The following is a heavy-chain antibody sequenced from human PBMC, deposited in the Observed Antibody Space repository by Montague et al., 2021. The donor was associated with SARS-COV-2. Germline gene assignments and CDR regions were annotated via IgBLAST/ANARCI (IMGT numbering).Heavy chain of an antibody. CDR2: ISYDGSNK. J-gene: IGHJ6*02. CDR1: GFTFSSYG. Sequence: SLRLSCAASGFTFSSYGMHWVRQAPGKGLEWVAVISYDGSNKYYVDSVKGRFTISRDNSKNTLYLQMNSLRAEDTAVYYCARDPKYYDILTGCLIARSYYYYYGMDVWGQGTTVTVSS. V-gene: IGHV3-33*05. CDR3: ARDPKYYDILTGCLIARSYYYYYGMDV. D-gene: IGHD3-9*01.